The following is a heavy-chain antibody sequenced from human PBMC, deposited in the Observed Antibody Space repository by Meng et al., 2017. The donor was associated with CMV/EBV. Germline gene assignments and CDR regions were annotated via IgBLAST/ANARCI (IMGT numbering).Heavy chain of an antibody. V-gene: IGHV5-51*01. CDR2: IYPGDSDT. D-gene: IGHD3-3*01. J-gene: IGHJ6*02. Sequence: KVSCKGSGYSFTSYWIGWVRQMPGKGLEWMGIIYPGDSDTRYSPSFQGQVTISADKSIGTAYLQWSSLKASDTAMYYCARSFYDFWSGYPIPYYYYGMDVWGQGTTVTVSS. CDR3: ARSFYDFWSGYPIPYYYYGMDV. CDR1: GYSFTSYW.